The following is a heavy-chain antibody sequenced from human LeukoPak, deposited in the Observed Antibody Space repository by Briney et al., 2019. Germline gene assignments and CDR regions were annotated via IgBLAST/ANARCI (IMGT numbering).Heavy chain of an antibody. CDR2: ISYDGSNK. CDR1: GFTFSSYA. J-gene: IGHJ6*03. D-gene: IGHD3-3*01. CDR3: AKVQHYDFWSGYSRYYYYYMDV. Sequence: PGGSLRLSCAASGFTFSSYAMHWVRQAPGKGLEWVAVISYDGSNKYYADSVKGRFTISRDNSKNTLYLQMNSLRAEDTAVYYCAKVQHYDFWSGYSRYYYYYMDVWGKGTTVTVPS. V-gene: IGHV3-30-3*01.